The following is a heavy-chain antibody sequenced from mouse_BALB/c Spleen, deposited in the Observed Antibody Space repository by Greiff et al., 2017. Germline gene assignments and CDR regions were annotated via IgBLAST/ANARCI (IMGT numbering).Heavy chain of an antibody. CDR3: AKEYYPYWYFDV. Sequence: QVQLQQSGPSLVQPSQSLSITCPVSGFSLTSYGVHWVRQSPGKGLEWLGVIWRGGSTDYTAAFMSRLSITTDNSKSQVFFKMNSLQADDTDIYYGAKEYYPYWYFDVWGAGTTGTVAS. V-gene: IGHV2-5-1*01. J-gene: IGHJ1*01. D-gene: IGHD1-1*02. CDR1: GFSLTSYG. CDR2: IWRGGST.